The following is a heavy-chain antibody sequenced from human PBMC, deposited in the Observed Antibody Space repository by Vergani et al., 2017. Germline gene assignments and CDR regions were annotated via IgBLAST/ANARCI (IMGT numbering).Heavy chain of an antibody. J-gene: IGHJ5*02. CDR2: IWYDGSNK. CDR1: GFTFSSYG. CDR3: ASRSDCSSTSCYTWFDP. V-gene: IGHV3-33*01. Sequence: QVQLVESGGGVVQPGRSLRLSCAASGFTFSSYGMHWVRQAPGKGLEWVAVIWYDGSNKYYADSVKGRFTISRDNSKNTLYLQMKSLRAEDTAVYYCASRSDCSSTSCYTWFDPWGQGTLVTVSS. D-gene: IGHD2-2*02.